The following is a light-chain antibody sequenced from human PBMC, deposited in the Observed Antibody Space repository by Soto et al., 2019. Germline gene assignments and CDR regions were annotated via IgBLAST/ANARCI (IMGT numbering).Light chain of an antibody. CDR2: GAS. CDR3: QQYSSSPRT. J-gene: IGKJ1*01. V-gene: IGKV3-20*01. Sequence: DIVLTQSPCTLSLSPGERAILSCRASQSVSSNQVAWYQQKPGRAPRLLIYGASFRATGIPDRFSGSGSGTDFTLTISRLEPEDFAVYSCQQYSSSPRTFGQGTKV. CDR1: QSVSSNQ.